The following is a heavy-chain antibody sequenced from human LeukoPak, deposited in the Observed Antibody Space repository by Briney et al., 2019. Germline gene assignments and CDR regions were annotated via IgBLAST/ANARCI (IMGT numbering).Heavy chain of an antibody. CDR2: INHSGST. Sequence: GSLRLSCTASGFKFDDYGMTWVRQAPGKGLEWIGEINHSGSTNYNPSLKSRVTISVDTSKNQFSLKLSSVTAADTAVYYCARAASSGHNDYWGQGTLVTVSS. CDR3: ARAASSGHNDY. J-gene: IGHJ4*02. D-gene: IGHD3-22*01. CDR1: GFKFDDYG. V-gene: IGHV4-34*01.